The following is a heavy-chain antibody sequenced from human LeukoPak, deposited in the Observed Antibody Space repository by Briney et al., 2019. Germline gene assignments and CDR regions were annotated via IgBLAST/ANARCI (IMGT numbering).Heavy chain of an antibody. Sequence: SETLSLTCTVSGGSISSSSYYWGWIRQPPGKGLEWIGSIYYSGSTYYNPSLKSRVTISVDTSKNQFSLKLSSVTAADTAVSYCARHRPDGLLWYGDYEGYFDYWGQGTLVTVSS. D-gene: IGHD3-10*01. CDR3: ARHRPDGLLWYGDYEGYFDY. J-gene: IGHJ4*02. CDR1: GGSISSSSYY. CDR2: IYYSGST. V-gene: IGHV4-39*01.